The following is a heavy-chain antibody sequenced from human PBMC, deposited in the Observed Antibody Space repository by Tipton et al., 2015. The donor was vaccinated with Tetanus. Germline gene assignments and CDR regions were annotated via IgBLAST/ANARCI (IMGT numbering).Heavy chain of an antibody. CDR2: IYSGGST. D-gene: IGHD6-19*01. CDR3: ARAPGIAVIETEDNWFDP. V-gene: IGHV4-4*07. Sequence: TLSLTCTVSGGSSHSYYWSWIRQSAGRGLEWIGRIYSGGSTNYNPSLKSRVTMSMDTSKNQFSLKLKSVTVADTAVYYCARAPGIAVIETEDNWFDPWGQGTLVTVSS. J-gene: IGHJ5*02. CDR1: GGSSHSYY.